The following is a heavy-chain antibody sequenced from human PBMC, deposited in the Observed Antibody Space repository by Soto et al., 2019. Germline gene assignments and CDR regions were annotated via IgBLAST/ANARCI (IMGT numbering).Heavy chain of an antibody. V-gene: IGHV4-39*02. J-gene: IGHJ6*03. CDR3: ARGMVGNFQQLTRVHPMDV. CDR2: IYYSGST. Sequence: QLQLQESGPGLVKPSETLSLTCSISGGSISSTNYYWAWFRQPPGKGLEWIESIYYSGSTYYNPSLKSRVTISVDTSKNPFSLKLSSVTAADTAVYYCARGMVGNFQQLTRVHPMDVWGKGTTVTVSS. CDR1: GGSISSTNYY. D-gene: IGHD6-13*01.